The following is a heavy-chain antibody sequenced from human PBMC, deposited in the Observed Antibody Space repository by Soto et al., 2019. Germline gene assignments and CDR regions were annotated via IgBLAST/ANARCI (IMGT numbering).Heavy chain of an antibody. CDR3: ARGPTIAAAANGYYYYYMDV. V-gene: IGHV4-31*03. CDR1: GGSISSGGYY. Sequence: SETLSLTCTVSGGSISSGGYYWSWIRQHPGKGLEWIGYIYYSGSTYYNPSLKSRVTISVDTSKNQFSLKLSSVTAADTAVYYCARGPTIAAAANGYYYYYMDVWGKGTTVTVSS. CDR2: IYYSGST. J-gene: IGHJ6*03. D-gene: IGHD6-13*01.